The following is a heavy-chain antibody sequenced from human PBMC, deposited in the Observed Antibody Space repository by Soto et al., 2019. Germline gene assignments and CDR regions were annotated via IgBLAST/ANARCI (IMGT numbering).Heavy chain of an antibody. D-gene: IGHD3-22*01. CDR3: AKEWVYDSSGWSFDY. V-gene: IGHV3-30*18. J-gene: IGHJ4*02. Sequence: QVQLVESGGGVVQPGRSLRLSCAASGFTFSSYGMHWVRQAPGKGLEWVAVISYDGSNKYYADSLKGRFTISRDNSKNTLYRQMNRRRVEDTAVYYCAKEWVYDSSGWSFDYWGQGTLVTVSS. CDR1: GFTFSSYG. CDR2: ISYDGSNK.